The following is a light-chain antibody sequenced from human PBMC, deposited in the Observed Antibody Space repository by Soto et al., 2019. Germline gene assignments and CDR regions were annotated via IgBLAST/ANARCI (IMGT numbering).Light chain of an antibody. CDR3: QQYNCYSEA. CDR2: GAS. Sequence: EIMVTKSPATLSVSPGKRATHSCRASQSFSSNLAWYQQKPGQAPRLLIYGASTRATAIPARFSGSGSGTEFTLTINILQSEDFAIYYCQQYNCYSEAFGQGAKVDI. V-gene: IGKV3-15*01. J-gene: IGKJ1*01. CDR1: QSFSSN.